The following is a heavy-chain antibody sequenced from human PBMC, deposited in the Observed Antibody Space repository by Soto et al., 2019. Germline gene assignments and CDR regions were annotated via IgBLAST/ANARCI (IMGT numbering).Heavy chain of an antibody. V-gene: IGHV3-23*01. CDR2: ISGSGGST. CDR1: GFTFSSYA. D-gene: IGHD5-12*01. J-gene: IGHJ5*01. Sequence: EVPLLESGGGLVQPGVSLRLSCAASGFTFSSYAMSWVRQAPGKGLEWVSAISGSGGSTFYADSVKGRFTISRDTSKNTLLLQMNSLRAEDTAVYYCAKDRGRGYEWFDSLGQGTLVTVSS. CDR3: AKDRGRGYEWFDS.